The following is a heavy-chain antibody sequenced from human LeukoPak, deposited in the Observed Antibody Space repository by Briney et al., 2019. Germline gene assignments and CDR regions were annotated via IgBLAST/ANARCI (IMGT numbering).Heavy chain of an antibody. Sequence: PGGSLRLSCAASGFTFSDYYMSWVRQAPGKGLEWVSYISGSSGYINYADSVKGRFTISRDNSKNTLYLQMNSLRAEDTAVYYCAKVGFSEMEWLLYSDHWGQGTLVTVSS. CDR1: GFTFSDYY. V-gene: IGHV3-11*05. D-gene: IGHD3-3*01. J-gene: IGHJ4*02. CDR3: AKVGFSEMEWLLYSDH. CDR2: ISGSSGYI.